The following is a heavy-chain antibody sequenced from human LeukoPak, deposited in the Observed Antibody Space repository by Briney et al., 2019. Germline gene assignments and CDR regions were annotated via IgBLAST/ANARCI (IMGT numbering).Heavy chain of an antibody. Sequence: GASVKVSCKASGYTFTSYGISWVRQAPGQGLEWLGWISAYNGNTNYAQKLQGRVTMTKDTSTSTAYMELRSLRSDDTAVYYCARDRAAYYDILTGINWFDPWGQGTLVTVSS. CDR3: ARDRAAYYDILTGINWFDP. CDR2: ISAYNGNT. CDR1: GYTFTSYG. J-gene: IGHJ5*02. V-gene: IGHV1-18*04. D-gene: IGHD3-9*01.